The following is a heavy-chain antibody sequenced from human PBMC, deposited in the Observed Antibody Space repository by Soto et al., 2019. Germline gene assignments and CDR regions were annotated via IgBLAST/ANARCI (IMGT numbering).Heavy chain of an antibody. Sequence: GGSLRLSCAASGFPFSSSWMSWVRQAPGKRLEWVADINHVGSEILYVDSVKGRFTVSRDNTKNSVYLQMNSLRVEDTALYYCARDPAWGSLDYWGLGTLVTVSS. CDR1: GFPFSSSW. CDR2: INHVGSEI. CDR3: ARDPAWGSLDY. V-gene: IGHV3-7*01. J-gene: IGHJ4*02. D-gene: IGHD7-27*01.